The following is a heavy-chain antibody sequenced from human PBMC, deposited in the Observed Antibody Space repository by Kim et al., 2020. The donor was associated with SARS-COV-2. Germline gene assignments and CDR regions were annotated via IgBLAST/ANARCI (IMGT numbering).Heavy chain of an antibody. V-gene: IGHV3-48*02. CDR3: ARKTYSSSCYDH. D-gene: IGHD6-13*01. J-gene: IGHJ5*02. Sequence: YYADSVKGRFTIPRDNAKNSLYLQMNSLRDEDTAVYYCARKTYSSSCYDHWGQGTLVTVSS.